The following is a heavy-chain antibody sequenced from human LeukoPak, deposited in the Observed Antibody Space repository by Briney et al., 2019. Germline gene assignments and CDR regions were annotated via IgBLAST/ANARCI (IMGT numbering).Heavy chain of an antibody. CDR2: ISAYNGNT. CDR3: ARVYSSGYYSLDAFDI. V-gene: IGHV1-18*01. CDR1: GYTFTSYG. D-gene: IGHD3-22*01. J-gene: IGHJ3*02. Sequence: GASVKVSCKASGYTFTSYGISWVRQAPGQGLEWMGWISAYNGNTNYAQKLQGRVTMTTDTSTSTAYMELRSLRSDDTAVYYCARVYSSGYYSLDAFDIWGQGTMVTVSS.